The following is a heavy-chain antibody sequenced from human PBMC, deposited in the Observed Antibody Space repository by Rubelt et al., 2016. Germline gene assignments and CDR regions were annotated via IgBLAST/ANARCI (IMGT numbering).Heavy chain of an antibody. CDR1: SGSISSYY. CDR3: AREVPVDGTAFDP. V-gene: IGHV4-59*01. D-gene: IGHD6-19*01. CDR2: IYYSGST. Sequence: QVQLQESGPGLVKPSETLSLTCTVSSGSISSYYWSWIRQPPGKGLEWIGYIYYSGSTHYNPSLKSRVTISVDTSKNQFSLKVRSVTAADTAVYYCAREVPVDGTAFDPWGQGTLVTVSS. J-gene: IGHJ5*02.